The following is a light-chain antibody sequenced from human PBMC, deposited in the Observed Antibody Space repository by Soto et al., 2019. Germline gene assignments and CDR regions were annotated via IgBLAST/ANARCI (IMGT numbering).Light chain of an antibody. CDR3: SSYTFTSTLYV. CDR1: SSDVGGHNY. J-gene: IGLJ1*01. V-gene: IGLV2-14*01. Sequence: QSVLSQPASVSGSPGQSITISCTGSSSDVGGHNYVSWYQQHPGKAPKLMIYEVTKRPSGVSNRFSGSKSGNTASLTISGIQAEEEADSYCSSYTFTSTLYVFGTGTKVTV. CDR2: EVT.